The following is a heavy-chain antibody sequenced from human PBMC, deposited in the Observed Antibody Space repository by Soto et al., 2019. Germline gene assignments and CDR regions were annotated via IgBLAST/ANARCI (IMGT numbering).Heavy chain of an antibody. Sequence: LRRSCASSGFTFSDYYMSWIRQAPGKGLEWLSYISPGSRYPAYADSVKGRFTISRDNARRSLSLQMNSLTVDDTAIYYCVRGGGGGLFDPWGQGSLVTVYS. CDR2: ISPGSRYP. CDR3: VRGGGGGLFDP. V-gene: IGHV3-11*06. D-gene: IGHD2-15*01. J-gene: IGHJ5*02. CDR1: GFTFSDYY.